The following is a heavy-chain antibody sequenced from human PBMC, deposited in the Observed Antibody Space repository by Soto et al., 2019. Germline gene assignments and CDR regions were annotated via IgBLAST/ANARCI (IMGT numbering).Heavy chain of an antibody. V-gene: IGHV1-69*06. J-gene: IGHJ4*02. Sequence: VASVKVSCKASGGTFSSYAISWVRQAPGQGLEWMGGIIPIFGTANYAQKFQGRVTITADKSTSTAYMELSSLRSEDTAVYYCARARSGYKFDYWGQGTLVTVSS. CDR1: GGTFSSYA. CDR2: IIPIFGTA. D-gene: IGHD3-3*01. CDR3: ARARSGYKFDY.